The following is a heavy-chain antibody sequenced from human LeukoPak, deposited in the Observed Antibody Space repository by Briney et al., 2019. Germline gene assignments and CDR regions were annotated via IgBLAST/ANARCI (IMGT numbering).Heavy chain of an antibody. CDR3: ARALGYSFDY. J-gene: IGHJ4*02. V-gene: IGHV4-59*01. Sequence: PSETLSLTCTVSGGSISSYYWSWIRQPPGKGLEWIGYIYYSGSTKYYPSLKSRVTISVDTSKNQFSLKLSSVTAADTAVYYCARALGYSFDYWGQGTLVTVSS. CDR2: IYYSGST. CDR1: GGSISSYY. D-gene: IGHD2-15*01.